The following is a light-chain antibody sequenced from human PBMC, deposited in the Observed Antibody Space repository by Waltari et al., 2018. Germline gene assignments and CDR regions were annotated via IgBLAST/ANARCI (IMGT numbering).Light chain of an antibody. CDR2: KAS. Sequence: DIPMTQSPSPLSSSVGDRVPITCRASQSISSWLAWYQQKPGKAPKLLIYKASSLESGVPSRFSGSGSGTEFTLTISSLQPDDFATYYCQQYNSYPFTFGPGTKVDIK. CDR1: QSISSW. V-gene: IGKV1-5*03. CDR3: QQYNSYPFT. J-gene: IGKJ3*01.